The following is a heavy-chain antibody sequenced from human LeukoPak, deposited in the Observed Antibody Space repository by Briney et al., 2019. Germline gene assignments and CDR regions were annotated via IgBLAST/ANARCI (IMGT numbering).Heavy chain of an antibody. D-gene: IGHD2-15*01. CDR2: ISYDGSNK. CDR3: ARDSCSGGSCYSYFDY. Sequence: QPGGSLRLSCAVSGFTFSSYAMHWVRQAPGKGLEWVAVISYDGSNKYYADSVKGRFTISRDNSKNTLYLQMNSLRAEDTAVYYCARDSCSGGSCYSYFDYWGQGTLVTVSS. J-gene: IGHJ4*02. CDR1: GFTFSSYA. V-gene: IGHV3-30-3*01.